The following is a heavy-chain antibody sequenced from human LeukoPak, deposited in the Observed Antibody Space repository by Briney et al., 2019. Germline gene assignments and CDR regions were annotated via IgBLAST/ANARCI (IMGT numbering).Heavy chain of an antibody. CDR3: ARGGWELSY. Sequence: GGSLRLSCAASGFTFSRYSIHWVRQAPGKGLEWVSVIYSGGITYYADSVKGRFTISRDNPKNTLYLQMNSLRAEDTAVYYCARGGWELSYWGQGTLVTVSS. D-gene: IGHD1-26*01. V-gene: IGHV3-53*01. CDR2: IYSGGIT. CDR1: GFTFSRYS. J-gene: IGHJ4*02.